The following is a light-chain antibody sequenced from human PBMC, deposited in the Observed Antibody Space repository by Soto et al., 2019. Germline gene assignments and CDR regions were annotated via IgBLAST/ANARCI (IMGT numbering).Light chain of an antibody. CDR1: QSIGKY. CDR2: AAS. CDR3: QQYNNWPT. Sequence: DIQMTQSPSSVSASVGDRITITCRASQSIGKYLSWFQQTPGNAPKLLIYAASGLQSGVPSRFSGSGSGTEFTLTISSLQSEDFAVYYCQQYNNWPTFGQGTKVDIK. V-gene: IGKV1-39*01. J-gene: IGKJ1*01.